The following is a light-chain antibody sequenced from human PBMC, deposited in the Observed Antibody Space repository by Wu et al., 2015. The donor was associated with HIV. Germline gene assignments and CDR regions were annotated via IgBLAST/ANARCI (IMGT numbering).Light chain of an antibody. CDR2: AAS. J-gene: IGKJ4*01. Sequence: ASTGDRVTTHFVGRVRVVSTSLVLVSDKNQREKTPTLLIYAASSLQTGVPSRFSGSGSGTDFTLTISCLQSEDFATFYCQQYSAGVTFGGGTKVEIK. CDR1: RVVSTS. CDR3: QQYSAGVT. V-gene: IGKV1-8*01.